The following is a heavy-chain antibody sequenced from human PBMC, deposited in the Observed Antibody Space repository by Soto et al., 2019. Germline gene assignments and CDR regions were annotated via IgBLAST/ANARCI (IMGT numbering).Heavy chain of an antibody. Sequence: QVQLQESGPGLVKPSQTLSLTCTVSGGSISSDSYFWSWIRQHPGEGLEWIGHVHYSATTYYNPSLTSRVSISVDTSKNQFSLKLSSVTAADTAIYYCARAVRGGDRGDWFAPWGQGTLVTFSS. V-gene: IGHV4-31*03. J-gene: IGHJ5*02. CDR3: ARAVRGGDRGDWFAP. CDR1: GGSISSDSYF. D-gene: IGHD2-21*02. CDR2: VHYSATT.